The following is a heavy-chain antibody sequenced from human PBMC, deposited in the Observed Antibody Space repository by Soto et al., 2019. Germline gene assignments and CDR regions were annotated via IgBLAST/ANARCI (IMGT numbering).Heavy chain of an antibody. D-gene: IGHD2-2*01. CDR1: GFTFSSYG. Sequence: GGSLRLSCAASGFTFSSYGMHWVRQAPGKGLEWVAVISYDGSNKYYADSVKGRFTISRDNSKNTLYLQMNSLRAEDTAVYYCARNLGYCSSTSCYRYYYYGMDVWGQGTTVTVSS. V-gene: IGHV3-30*03. J-gene: IGHJ6*02. CDR2: ISYDGSNK. CDR3: ARNLGYCSSTSCYRYYYYGMDV.